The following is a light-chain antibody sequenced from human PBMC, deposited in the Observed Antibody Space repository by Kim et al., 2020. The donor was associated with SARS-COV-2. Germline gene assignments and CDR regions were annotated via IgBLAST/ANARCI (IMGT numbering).Light chain of an antibody. V-gene: IGKV1-27*01. J-gene: IGKJ1*01. CDR2: SAS. Sequence: DITMTQSPSSLSASVGDGVTISCRASQDIANSLAWYQQKPGSVPKLLIYSASTLQSGVAPRFRASGSGTDFTLTITSLQTEDGATYYCQKYDTPPWTFGQGTKVDIK. CDR1: QDIANS. CDR3: QKYDTPPWT.